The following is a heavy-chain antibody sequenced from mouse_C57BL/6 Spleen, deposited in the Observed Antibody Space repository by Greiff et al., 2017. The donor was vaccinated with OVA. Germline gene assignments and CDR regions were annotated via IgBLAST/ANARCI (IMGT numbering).Heavy chain of an antibody. D-gene: IGHD2-4*01. J-gene: IGHJ1*03. CDR2: ISDGGSYT. V-gene: IGHV5-4*01. CDR1: GFTFSSYA. CDR3: ARGGDYDWYFDV. Sequence: EVHLVESGGGLVKPGGSLKLSCAASGFTFSSYAMSWVRQTPEKRLEWVATISDGGSYTYYPDNVKGRFTISRDNAKNNLYLQMSHLKSEDTAMYYCARGGDYDWYFDVWGTGTTVTVSS.